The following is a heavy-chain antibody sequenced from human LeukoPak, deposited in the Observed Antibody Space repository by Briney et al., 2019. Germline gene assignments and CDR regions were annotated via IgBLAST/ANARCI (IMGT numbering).Heavy chain of an antibody. J-gene: IGHJ4*02. D-gene: IGHD5-18*01. CDR2: IYYSGST. V-gene: IGHV4-31*03. CDR1: GGSISSGGYY. CDR3: ARALYSYGYAESFDY. Sequence: SETLSLTCTVSGGSISSGGYYWSWIRQHPGKGLERIGYIYYSGSTYYNPSLKSRVTISVDTSKNQFSLKLSSVTAADTAVYYCARALYSYGYAESFDYWGQGTLVTVSS.